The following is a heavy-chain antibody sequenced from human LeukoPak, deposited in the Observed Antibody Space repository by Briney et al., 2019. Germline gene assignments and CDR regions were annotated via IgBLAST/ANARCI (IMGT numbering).Heavy chain of an antibody. Sequence: GGSLRLSCAASGFSFSRYDIHWVRQAPGKGLEWVAFIRYDGSNKNYADSVKGRFTISRDNFMSTVYLQMNSLRAEDTAVYCCAKDRQTITIFGVVNTPRANFDYWGQGTLVTVSS. D-gene: IGHD3-3*01. J-gene: IGHJ4*02. V-gene: IGHV3-30*02. CDR3: AKDRQTITIFGVVNTPRANFDY. CDR1: GFSFSRYD. CDR2: IRYDGSNK.